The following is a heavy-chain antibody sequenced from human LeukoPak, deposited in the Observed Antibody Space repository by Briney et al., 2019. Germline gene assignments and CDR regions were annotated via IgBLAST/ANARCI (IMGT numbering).Heavy chain of an antibody. Sequence: SETLSLTCAVYGGSFSGYYWSWIRPPPGKGLEWIGEINHSGSTNYNPSLKSRVTISVDTSKNQFSLKLSSVTAADTAVYYCARFPQVGYYYYGMDVWGKGTTVTVSS. CDR1: GGSFSGYY. D-gene: IGHD1-26*01. CDR3: ARFPQVGYYYYGMDV. CDR2: INHSGST. J-gene: IGHJ6*04. V-gene: IGHV4-34*01.